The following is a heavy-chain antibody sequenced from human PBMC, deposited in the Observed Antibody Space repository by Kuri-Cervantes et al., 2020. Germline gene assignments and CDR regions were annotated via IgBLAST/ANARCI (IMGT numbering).Heavy chain of an antibody. V-gene: IGHV4-34*01. CDR3: ARGSRGRGYYYMDV. Sequence: ESLKISCAVYGGSFCGYYWRWIRQPPGKGLEWIGEINHSGSTKYNSSLKSRVSISVDTSKNQFSLKLRSVNAADTALYYCARGSRGRGYYYMDVWGKGTTVTVSS. D-gene: IGHD3-16*01. J-gene: IGHJ6*03. CDR1: GGSFCGYY. CDR2: INHSGST.